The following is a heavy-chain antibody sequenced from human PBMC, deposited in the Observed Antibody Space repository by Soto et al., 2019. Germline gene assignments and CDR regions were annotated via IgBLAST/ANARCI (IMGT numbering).Heavy chain of an antibody. D-gene: IGHD3-10*01. CDR3: ARFYMVRGVMSAFDI. J-gene: IGHJ3*02. CDR1: GGSISSGGYY. CDR2: IYYLGST. Sequence: QVQLQESGPGLVKPSQTLSLACTVFGGSISSGGYYWSWIRQHPGKGLEWIGYIYYLGSTYYNPSLKSRVTISVDTSKKQFSLKLSSVTAADTAVYYCARFYMVRGVMSAFDIWGQGTMVTVSS. V-gene: IGHV4-31*03.